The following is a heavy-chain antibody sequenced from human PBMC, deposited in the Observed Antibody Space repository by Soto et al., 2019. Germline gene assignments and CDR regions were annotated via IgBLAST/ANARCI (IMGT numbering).Heavy chain of an antibody. J-gene: IGHJ3*02. D-gene: IGHD3-10*01. Sequence: SETLSLTCAVSGGSIGSSNWWSWVRQSPGKGLEWIGEIYDSGSTNYNPSLKSRVTISLDKSKNQFSLKLSSVNAADTAVYYCARVWGGAFDIWGQGTMVT. V-gene: IGHV4-4*02. CDR3: ARVWGGAFDI. CDR1: GGSIGSSNW. CDR2: IYDSGST.